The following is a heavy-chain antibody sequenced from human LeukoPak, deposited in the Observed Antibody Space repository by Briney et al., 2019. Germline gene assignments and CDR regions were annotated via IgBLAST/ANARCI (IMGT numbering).Heavy chain of an antibody. D-gene: IGHD3-10*01. CDR1: GGTFSSYA. J-gene: IGHJ6*02. Sequence: ASVKVSCKASGGTFSSYAISWVRQAPGQGLEWMGRIIPILGIANYAQKFQGRVTITADKSTSTAYMELSSLRSEDTAVYYCARAGLLCFGELVLGYYYGMDVWGQGTTVTVSS. CDR2: IIPILGIA. V-gene: IGHV1-69*04. CDR3: ARAGLLCFGELVLGYYYGMDV.